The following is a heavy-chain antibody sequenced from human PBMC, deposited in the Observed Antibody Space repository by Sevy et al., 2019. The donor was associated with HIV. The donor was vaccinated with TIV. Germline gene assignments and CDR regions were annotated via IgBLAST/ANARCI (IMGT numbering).Heavy chain of an antibody. Sequence: GGSLRLSCVASGFPFNYYAMNCVRQAPGKGLEWILYINSDSDTMYYGDSVKGRLTISREKPKNSLYLRMNSLREEDTAVYCCARERGTYYDTSGYPYLLEAGFDYWGQGTLVTVSS. J-gene: IGHJ4*02. D-gene: IGHD3-22*01. CDR2: INSDSDTM. CDR1: GFPFNYYA. CDR3: ARERGTYYDTSGYPYLLEAGFDY. V-gene: IGHV3-48*02.